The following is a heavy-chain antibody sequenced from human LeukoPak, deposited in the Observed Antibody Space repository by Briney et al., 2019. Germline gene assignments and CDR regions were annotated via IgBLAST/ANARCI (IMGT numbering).Heavy chain of an antibody. D-gene: IGHD2-8*01. CDR3: ARDMYFDY. V-gene: IGHV3-48*02. CDR2: ISGTGSTI. CDR1: GFTFSSYS. Sequence: GGSLRLSCAASGFTFSSYSMNWVRQAPGKGLEWVSYISGTGSTIYYADSVKGRFTISTDDAKISLYLQMNSLRDEDTAVCYCARDMYFDYWGQGALVTVSS. J-gene: IGHJ4*02.